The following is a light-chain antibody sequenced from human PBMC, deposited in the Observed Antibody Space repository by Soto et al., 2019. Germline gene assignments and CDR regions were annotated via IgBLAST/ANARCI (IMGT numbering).Light chain of an antibody. CDR1: SSDVGGYNF. CDR2: DVN. V-gene: IGLV2-14*03. CDR3: CSYTSSSTHV. J-gene: IGLJ1*01. Sequence: QSALTQPASVSGSPGQSITISCTGTSSDVGGYNFVSWYQQHPGKVPKLMIFDVNRRPSGVSDRFSGSKSGNTASLTISGLQYEDEGDYYCCSYTSSSTHVFGSGTKLTVL.